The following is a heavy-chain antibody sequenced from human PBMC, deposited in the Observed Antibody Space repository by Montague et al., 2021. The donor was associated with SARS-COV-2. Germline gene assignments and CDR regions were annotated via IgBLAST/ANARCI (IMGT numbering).Heavy chain of an antibody. V-gene: IGHV4-4*02. CDR2: TDHSWRT. Sequence: SETLSLTCSISSLWVTSDTCWAWMSMRPSTSHGSIAYTDHSWRTKYKPSLKSRVSMSVDKSWNQFSLRLTSVTAADTAIYYCARKGSGRSDLAYWGQRTLVTGS. CDR3: ARKGSGRSDLAY. D-gene: IGHD1-26*01. CDR1: SLWVTSDTC. J-gene: IGHJ4*02.